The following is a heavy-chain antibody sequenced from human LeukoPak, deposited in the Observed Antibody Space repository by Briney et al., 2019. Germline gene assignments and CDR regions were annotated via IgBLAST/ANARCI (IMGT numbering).Heavy chain of an antibody. D-gene: IGHD4-17*01. J-gene: IGHJ4*02. CDR2: ISYDGSYK. V-gene: IGHV3-30*18. CDR3: AKVGDYGDYALDY. CDR1: GFTFSSYG. Sequence: GGSLRLSCAASGFTFSSYGMHWVRQAPGKGREWVAVISYDGSYKYYADSVKGRFTISRDNSKNTLYLQMNSLRAEDTAVYYCAKVGDYGDYALDYWGQGTLVTVSS.